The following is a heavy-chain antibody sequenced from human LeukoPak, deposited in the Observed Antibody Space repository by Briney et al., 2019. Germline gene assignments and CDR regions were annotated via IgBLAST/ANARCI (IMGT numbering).Heavy chain of an antibody. J-gene: IGHJ4*02. CDR2: TYFGSKWYH. CDR1: GDSVSRNNIA. CDR3: ARGLGWPYFDS. V-gene: IGHV6-1*01. D-gene: IGHD5-24*01. Sequence: SQTLSLTRAISGDSVSRNNIAWNWIRQSPSRGLEWLGRTYFGSKWYHEYAISVKGRITINPDTSKNQFSLQLNSVTPEDTAIYYCARGLGWPYFDSWGQGTLVTVSS.